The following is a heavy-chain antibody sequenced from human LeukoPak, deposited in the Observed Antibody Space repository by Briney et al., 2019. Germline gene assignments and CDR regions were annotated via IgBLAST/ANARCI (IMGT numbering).Heavy chain of an antibody. D-gene: IGHD3-3*01. CDR1: GFTFGDYA. Sequence: PGRSLRLSCTASGFTFGDYAMSWFRQAPGKGLEWVANIKQDGSEEYYVDSVKGRFTISRDNAKNSLDLQMNSLGVEDTAVYYCAGYYLGNYFDPWGQGTLVTVSS. CDR2: IKQDGSEE. CDR3: AGYYLGNYFDP. V-gene: IGHV3-7*01. J-gene: IGHJ5*02.